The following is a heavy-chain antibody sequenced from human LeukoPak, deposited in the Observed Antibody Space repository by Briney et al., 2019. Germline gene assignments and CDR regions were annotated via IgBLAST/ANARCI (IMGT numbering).Heavy chain of an antibody. V-gene: IGHV3-66*01. Sequence: GGSLRLSCAASGFTVSSNYMSWVRQAPGKGLEWVSVIYSGGSTYYADSVKGRFTISRNNSKNTLYLQMNSLRAEDTAVYHCARVGDSDDYYYGMDVWGQGTTVTVSS. CDR3: ARVGDSDDYYYGMDV. J-gene: IGHJ6*02. D-gene: IGHD4-17*01. CDR1: GFTVSSNY. CDR2: IYSGGST.